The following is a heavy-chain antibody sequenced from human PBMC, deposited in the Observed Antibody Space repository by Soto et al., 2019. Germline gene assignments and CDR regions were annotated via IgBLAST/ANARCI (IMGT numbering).Heavy chain of an antibody. CDR3: ARDKITGLFDY. D-gene: IGHD2-8*02. Sequence: QVQLQQWGAGLLKPSETLSLTCAVYGGSFSGYYWTWILQPPVMGLDWIGEINHSGSTNYNPSLKSRVTISVDTSKNQFSLKLTSVTAADTAVYYCARDKITGLFDYWGQGTLVTVSS. CDR1: GGSFSGYY. CDR2: INHSGST. J-gene: IGHJ4*02. V-gene: IGHV4-34*01.